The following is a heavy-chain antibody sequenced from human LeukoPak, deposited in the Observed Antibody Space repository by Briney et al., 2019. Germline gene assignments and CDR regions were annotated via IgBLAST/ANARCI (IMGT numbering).Heavy chain of an antibody. V-gene: IGHV3-74*01. Sequence: GGSLRFSCAVSGFTFRTYWMHWVRQVPGKGLVWVSRISEDGSITNYADFVTGRFRISRDNAENTLYLQMNSLRAEDTAVYYCGRDLGGRSGLWGQGTLVTVSS. J-gene: IGHJ4*02. CDR2: ISEDGSIT. D-gene: IGHD1-26*01. CDR1: GFTFRTYW. CDR3: GRDLGGRSGL.